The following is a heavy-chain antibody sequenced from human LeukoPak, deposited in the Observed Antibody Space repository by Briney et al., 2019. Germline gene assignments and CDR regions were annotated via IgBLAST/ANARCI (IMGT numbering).Heavy chain of an antibody. D-gene: IGHD6-13*01. CDR3: AREDDTIADNTFDI. CDR2: IYYSGST. Sequence: SETLSLTCTVSGGSVSSSDYYWGWIRQPPGKGLEWIGSIYYSGSTYYKPSLKSRVTISLDTPKKQFSLKLSSVTAADTAVYYCAREDDTIADNTFDIWGQGTVVTVSS. CDR1: GGSVSSSDYY. V-gene: IGHV4-39*07. J-gene: IGHJ3*02.